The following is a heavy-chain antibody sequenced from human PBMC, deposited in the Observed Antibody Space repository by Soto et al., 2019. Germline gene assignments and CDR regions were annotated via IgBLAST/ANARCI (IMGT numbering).Heavy chain of an antibody. D-gene: IGHD2-15*01. V-gene: IGHV1-18*01. CDR1: GYTFTSYG. Sequence: QVKLVQSGAEVKKPGASVKISCKTSGYTFTSYGINWVRQAPGQGLEWMGWISTYSGNTNYVQKLQGRVTMTTDTSTSTAYMDLRSLSSDDTAVYYCVRDVGVSTLPYYFDYWGQGTLVTVSS. CDR2: ISTYSGNT. J-gene: IGHJ4*02. CDR3: VRDVGVSTLPYYFDY.